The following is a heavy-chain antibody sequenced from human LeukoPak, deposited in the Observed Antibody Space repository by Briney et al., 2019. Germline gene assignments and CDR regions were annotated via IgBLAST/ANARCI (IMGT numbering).Heavy chain of an antibody. V-gene: IGHV4-39*07. Sequence: PSETLSLTCTVSGGSISSSNYYWGWIRQPPGKGLEWIGSIYYSGSTYYNPSLKSRVTISVDTSKNQFSLKLSSVTAADTAVYYCARHGITMVRGVIDFDYWGQGTLVTVSS. D-gene: IGHD3-10*01. CDR1: GGSISSSNYY. J-gene: IGHJ4*02. CDR3: ARHGITMVRGVIDFDY. CDR2: IYYSGST.